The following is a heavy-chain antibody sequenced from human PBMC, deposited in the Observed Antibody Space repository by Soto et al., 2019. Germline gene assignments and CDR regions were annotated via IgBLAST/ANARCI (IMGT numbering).Heavy chain of an antibody. CDR3: ARDLGSTSCYEDCDAFDI. D-gene: IGHD2-2*01. CDR2: ISAYNGNT. Sequence: QVQLVQSGAEVKKPGASVKVSCKASGYTFTSYGISWVRQAPGQGLEWIGWISAYNGNTNYAQKLQGRVTMTTDTSTSTAYMELRSLRSDDTAVYYCARDLGSTSCYEDCDAFDIWGQGTMVTVSS. CDR1: GYTFTSYG. V-gene: IGHV1-18*01. J-gene: IGHJ3*02.